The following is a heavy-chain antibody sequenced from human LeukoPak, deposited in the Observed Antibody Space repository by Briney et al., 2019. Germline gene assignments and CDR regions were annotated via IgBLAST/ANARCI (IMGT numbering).Heavy chain of an antibody. V-gene: IGHV1-2*02. J-gene: IGHJ5*02. CDR3: ARENGAGSYST. Sequence: ASVKVSCKASGYTFTGYFMHWVRQAPGQGLEWMGWINPNSGGTNYAQKFQGRVTMTRDTSISTAYMELSRLRSEDTAVYYCARENGAGSYSTWGQGTLFTVSS. CDR1: GYTFTGYF. D-gene: IGHD3-10*01. CDR2: INPNSGGT.